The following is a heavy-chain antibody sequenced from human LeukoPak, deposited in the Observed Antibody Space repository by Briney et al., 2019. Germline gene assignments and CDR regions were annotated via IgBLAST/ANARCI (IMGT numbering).Heavy chain of an antibody. D-gene: IGHD3-22*01. CDR2: IYPGDSDT. V-gene: IGHV5-51*01. Sequence: GESLKISCKGSGYSFTSYWIGWVRQMPGKGLELMGIIYPGDSDTRYSPSFQGQVTISADKSIITAYLQWSSLKASDTAMYYCARDRNYYDSSGYYPVGEVDYWGQGTLVTVSS. CDR3: ARDRNYYDSSGYYPVGEVDY. CDR1: GYSFTSYW. J-gene: IGHJ4*02.